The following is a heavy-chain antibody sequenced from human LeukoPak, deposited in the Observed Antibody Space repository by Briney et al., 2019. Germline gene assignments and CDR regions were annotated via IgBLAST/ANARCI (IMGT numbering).Heavy chain of an antibody. D-gene: IGHD6-13*01. J-gene: IGHJ2*01. CDR1: VGSIRIYY. V-gene: IGHV4-59*01. CDR3: ARVYYSNSYDYWYFDL. CDR2: IYYSWST. Sequence: SETLSLTCTVSVGSIRIYYWSCIRHPPAKGLEWIAYIYYSWSTNYNPSLKSRVTISVDKSKNQFSLKLSSVTAADTAVYYCARVYYSNSYDYWYFDLWGRGTVVTVSS.